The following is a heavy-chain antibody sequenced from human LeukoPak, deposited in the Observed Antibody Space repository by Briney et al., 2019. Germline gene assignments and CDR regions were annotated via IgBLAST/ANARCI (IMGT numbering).Heavy chain of an antibody. CDR3: ARDTLLPDDAFDI. CDR1: GGSISSYY. Sequence: PSETLSLTCTVSGGSISSYYWSWIRQPAGKGLEWIGRIYTSGSTNYNPSLKSRVTISVDKSKNQFSLKLSSVTAADTAVYYCARDTLLPDDAFDIWGQGTMVTVSS. J-gene: IGHJ3*02. CDR2: IYTSGST. V-gene: IGHV4-4*07.